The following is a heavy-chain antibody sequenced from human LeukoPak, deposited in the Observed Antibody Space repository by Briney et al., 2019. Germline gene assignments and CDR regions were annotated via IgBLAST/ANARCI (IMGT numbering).Heavy chain of an antibody. V-gene: IGHV1-2*02. D-gene: IGHD3-10*01. J-gene: IGHJ4*02. CDR1: GGTFSSYA. Sequence: ASVKVSCKASGGTFSSYAISWVRQAPGQGLEWMGWINPNSGGTNYAQKFQGRVTMTRDTSISTAYMELSRLRSDDTAVYYCASTPGNYFDYWGQGTLVTVSS. CDR3: ASTPGNYFDY. CDR2: INPNSGGT.